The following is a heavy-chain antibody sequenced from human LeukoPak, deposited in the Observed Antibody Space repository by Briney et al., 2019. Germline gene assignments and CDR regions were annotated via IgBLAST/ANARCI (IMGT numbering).Heavy chain of an antibody. V-gene: IGHV3-11*04. CDR3: ARDYSGYDFVPNKNLDYYYYMDV. J-gene: IGHJ6*03. CDR2: ISSSGSTI. Sequence: GGSLRLSCAASGFTFSDYYMSWIRQAPGKGLEWVSYISSSGSTIYYADSVKGRFTISRDNAKNSLYLQMNSLRAEDTAVYYCARDYSGYDFVPNKNLDYYYYMDVWGKGTTVTVSS. CDR1: GFTFSDYY. D-gene: IGHD5-12*01.